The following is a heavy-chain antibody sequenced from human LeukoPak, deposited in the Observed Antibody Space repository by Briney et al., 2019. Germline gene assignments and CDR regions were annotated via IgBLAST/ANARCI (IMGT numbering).Heavy chain of an antibody. Sequence: RASVKVSCKASGGTFSSYAISWVRQAPGQGLEWMGGIIPIFGTANYAQKFQGRVTITADKSTSTAYMELSSLRSEDTAVYYCATDLLGKVAHLHRSYHWGQGTLVTVSS. V-gene: IGHV1-69*06. J-gene: IGHJ4*02. CDR2: IIPIFGTA. D-gene: IGHD2-21*01. CDR1: GGTFSSYA. CDR3: ATDLLGKVAHLHRSYH.